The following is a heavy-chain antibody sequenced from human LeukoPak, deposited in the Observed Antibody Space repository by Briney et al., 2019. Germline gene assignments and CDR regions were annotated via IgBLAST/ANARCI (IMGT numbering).Heavy chain of an antibody. D-gene: IGHD5-12*01. CDR2: INPSGGST. J-gene: IGHJ4*02. V-gene: IGHV1-46*03. Sequence: GASVKVSCKASGYTFTSYYMHWVRQAPGQGLEWMGIINPSGGSTSYAQKFQGRVTMTRDTSTSTVYMELSSLRSEDTAVYYCARDRRGGYDTPYYFDYWGQGTLVTVS. CDR3: ARDRRGGYDTPYYFDY. CDR1: GYTFTSYY.